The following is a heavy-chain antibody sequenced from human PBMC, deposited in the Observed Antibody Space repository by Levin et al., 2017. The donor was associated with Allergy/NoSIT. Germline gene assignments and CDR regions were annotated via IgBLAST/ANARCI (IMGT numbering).Heavy chain of an antibody. CDR2: ISYTGYT. J-gene: IGHJ6*02. CDR3: AGGISYYHDIC. V-gene: IGHV4-61*01. Sequence: SQTLSLTCIVSGDSVTSKTYYWTWIRQPPGKGLEWIGYISYTGYTRYNPSLKGRVTISRDSSKNQFSLDLNSVSAADTAVYYCAGGISYYHDICWGQGTTVTVSS. D-gene: IGHD3-22*01. CDR1: GDSVTSKTYY.